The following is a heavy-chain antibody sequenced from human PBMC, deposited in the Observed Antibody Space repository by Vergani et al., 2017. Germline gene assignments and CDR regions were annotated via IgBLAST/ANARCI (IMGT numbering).Heavy chain of an antibody. J-gene: IGHJ5*02. CDR3: ARAGAAEVRWFDP. Sequence: QVQLVQSGAEVKKPGASVKVSCKASGYTFTSYYMHWVRQAPGQGLEWMGIINPSGGSTSYAQKFQGRVTMARDTSTSTVYMELSSLRSEDTAVYYCARAGAAEVRWFDPWGQGTLVTVSS. D-gene: IGHD6-13*01. V-gene: IGHV1-46*01. CDR1: GYTFTSYY. CDR2: INPSGGST.